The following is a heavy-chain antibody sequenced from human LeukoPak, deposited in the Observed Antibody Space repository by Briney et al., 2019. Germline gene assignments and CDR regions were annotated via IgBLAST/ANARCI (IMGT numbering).Heavy chain of an antibody. CDR3: VRHSLSGTYSLWFDP. CDR1: GYSFTNYW. D-gene: IGHD1-26*01. J-gene: IGHJ5*02. CDR2: IYPDDSDA. Sequence: GESLKISCKGSGYSFTNYWIGWVRQMPGKGLERMGIIYPDDSDARYSPSFQGQVTISADKSISTAYLQWSSLKASDTAMYYCVRHSLSGTYSLWFDPWGQGTLVTVSS. V-gene: IGHV5-51*01.